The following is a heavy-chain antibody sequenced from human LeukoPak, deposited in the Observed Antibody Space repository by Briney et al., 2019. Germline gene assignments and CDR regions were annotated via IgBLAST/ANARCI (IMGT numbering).Heavy chain of an antibody. Sequence: GGSLRLSCAASGFTFSSYWMHWVRQVPGKGLVWVSRINSDGSSTSYADSVKGRFTISRDNAKSALYVQMNSLRAEDTAVYYCSTGSGHAFDIWGRGTMVTVSS. CDR3: STGSGHAFDI. CDR1: GFTFSSYW. CDR2: INSDGSST. D-gene: IGHD3-10*01. V-gene: IGHV3-74*01. J-gene: IGHJ3*02.